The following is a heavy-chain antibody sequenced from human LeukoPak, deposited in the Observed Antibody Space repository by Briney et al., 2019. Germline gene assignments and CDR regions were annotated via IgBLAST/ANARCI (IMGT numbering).Heavy chain of an antibody. D-gene: IGHD6-19*01. CDR1: GVTFRSYA. CDR3: AKDPGYSSGWYPFDY. Sequence: PGGALRLSCAASGVTFRSYAMSWGRQGPGKGLEGVSAISGSGGRTYYAESGRGGFTISRDNSKKRVYLQTNSLRAEDTAVYYCAKDPGYSSGWYPFDYWGQGTLVTVSS. CDR2: ISGSGGRT. J-gene: IGHJ4*02. V-gene: IGHV3-23*01.